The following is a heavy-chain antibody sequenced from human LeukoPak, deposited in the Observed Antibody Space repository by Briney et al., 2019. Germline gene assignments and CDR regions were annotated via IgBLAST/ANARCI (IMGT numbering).Heavy chain of an antibody. CDR1: GFIFSSYW. CDR2: IKDDGSSA. V-gene: IGHV3-7*03. Sequence: GGSLRLSCAASGFIFSSYWMSWVRQTPGKRLEWVAIIKDDGSSAQYVDSIDGRFTVSRDNAKNLMYLQMNSLRVADTAVYYCARHVPGDMAADFWGQGTLVTVSS. CDR3: ARHVPGDMAADF. J-gene: IGHJ4*02. D-gene: IGHD6-13*01.